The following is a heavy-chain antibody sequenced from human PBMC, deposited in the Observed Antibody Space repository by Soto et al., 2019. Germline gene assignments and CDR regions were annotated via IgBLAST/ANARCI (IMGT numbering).Heavy chain of an antibody. V-gene: IGHV3-48*03. J-gene: IGHJ4*02. CDR2: ISSSGSTV. D-gene: IGHD1-26*01. CDR1: GFTFSSYE. CDR3: ARVHSGSYYLYYFDY. Sequence: EVQLVESGGGLVQPGGSLRLSCAASGFTFSSYEMNWVRQAPGKGLEWVSYISSSGSTVYYADSVKGRFAISRDNAKNSLSLQMNSLRAEDTAVYYCARVHSGSYYLYYFDYWGQGILVTVSS.